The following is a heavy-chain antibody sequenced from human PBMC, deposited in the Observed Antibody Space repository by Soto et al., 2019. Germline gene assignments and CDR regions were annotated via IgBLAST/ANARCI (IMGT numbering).Heavy chain of an antibody. CDR1: GGSISSSSYY. CDR2: IYYSGST. V-gene: IGHV4-39*01. D-gene: IGHD2-8*01. CDR3: ARQDIVLMVYANDC. J-gene: IGHJ4*02. Sequence: QLQLQESGPGLVKPSETLTLTCTVSGGSISSSSYYWGWIRQPPGQGLEWIGSIYYSGSTYYNPSLKSRVTISVDTSKNQLALKLSSVTAADTAVYYWARQDIVLMVYANDCWGQGTLVTVSS.